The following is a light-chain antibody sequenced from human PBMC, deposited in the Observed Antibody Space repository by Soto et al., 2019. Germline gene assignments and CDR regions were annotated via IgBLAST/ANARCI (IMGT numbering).Light chain of an antibody. CDR2: GTS. J-gene: IGKJ1*01. Sequence: EMVLTQSPGTLSLSPGERATLSCRASQSVSSNLAWYQQKPGQSPRLLIYGTSTRATGIPARFSGSGSGTEFTLTISSLQSEDFAVYYCHQYNFWPTFGQGTKVDIK. CDR3: HQYNFWPT. CDR1: QSVSSN. V-gene: IGKV3-15*01.